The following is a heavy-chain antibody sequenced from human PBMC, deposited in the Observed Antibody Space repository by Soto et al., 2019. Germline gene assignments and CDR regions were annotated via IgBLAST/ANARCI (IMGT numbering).Heavy chain of an antibody. V-gene: IGHV4-30-4*01. D-gene: IGHD3-10*01. J-gene: IGHJ5*02. Sequence: PSETLSLTCTVSGGSISSGDYYWSWIRQPPGKGLEWIGYIYYSGSTYYNPSLKSRVTISVDTSKNQFSLKLSSVTAADTAVYYCARDHMVRGVRGNWLDPWGQGTLVTVSS. CDR3: ARDHMVRGVRGNWLDP. CDR2: IYYSGST. CDR1: GGSISSGDYY.